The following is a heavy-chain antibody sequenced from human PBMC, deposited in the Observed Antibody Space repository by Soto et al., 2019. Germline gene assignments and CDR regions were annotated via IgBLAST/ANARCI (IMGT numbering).Heavy chain of an antibody. CDR3: AKGSLSPPFLPYYYYDSSGYYYT. Sequence: QSGGSLRLSCAASGFTFSSYAMSWVRQAPGKGLEWVSAISGSGGSTYYADSVKGRFTISRDNSKNTLYLQMNSLRAEDTAVYYCAKGSLSPPFLPYYYYDSSGYYYTWGQGTLVTVSS. D-gene: IGHD3-22*01. CDR2: ISGSGGST. CDR1: GFTFSSYA. J-gene: IGHJ5*02. V-gene: IGHV3-23*01.